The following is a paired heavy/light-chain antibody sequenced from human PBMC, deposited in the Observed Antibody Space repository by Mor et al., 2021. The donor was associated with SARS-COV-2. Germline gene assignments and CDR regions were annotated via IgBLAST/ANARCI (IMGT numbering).Heavy chain of an antibody. V-gene: IGHV3-64*01. D-gene: IGHD4-17*01. CDR1: GFTFSSHA. J-gene: IGHJ6*02. CDR2: ISSNGGST. Sequence: EVQLVESGGGLVQPGGSLRLSCAASGFTFSSHAMHWVRQAPGKGLEYVSAISSNGGSTYYANSVKGRFTISRDNSKNTLYLQMGSLRAEDMAVYYCARENGATYGDYVEMVWTYYYGMDVWGQGTTVTVSS. CDR3: ARENGATYGDYVEMVWTYYYGMDV.
Light chain of an antibody. CDR3: SSYTSSSTYVV. J-gene: IGLJ2*01. V-gene: IGLV2-14*01. CDR1: SSDVGGYNY. CDR2: EVS. Sequence: QSALTQPASVSGSPGQSITISCTGTSSDVGGYNYVSWYQQHPGKAPKLMIYEVSNRPSGVSSRFSGSKSGNTASLTISGLQAEDEADYYCSSYTSSSTYVVFGGGTKLTVL.